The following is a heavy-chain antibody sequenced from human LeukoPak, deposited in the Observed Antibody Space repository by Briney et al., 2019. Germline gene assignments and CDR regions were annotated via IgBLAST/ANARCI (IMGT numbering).Heavy chain of an antibody. D-gene: IGHD3-22*01. V-gene: IGHV4-61*02. Sequence: PSETLSLTCTVSGGSISSGSYYWSWIRQPAGKGLEWIGRIYTSGSTNYNPSLKSRVTISVDTSKNQFSLKLSSVTAADTAVYYCARGGGCYDSSGYYRYFDYWGQGTLVTVSS. CDR2: IYTSGST. CDR1: GGSISSGSYY. J-gene: IGHJ4*02. CDR3: ARGGGCYDSSGYYRYFDY.